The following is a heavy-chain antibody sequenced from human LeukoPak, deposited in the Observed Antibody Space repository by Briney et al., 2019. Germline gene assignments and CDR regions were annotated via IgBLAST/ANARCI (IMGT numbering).Heavy chain of an antibody. Sequence: PSQTLSLTFTVSGGSISSGSYYWSWIRQPAGKGLEWIGRIYTSGSTNYNPSLKSRVTISVDTSKNQFSLKLSSVTAADTAVYYCARDYGDYLNYFDYWGQGTLATVSS. CDR2: IYTSGST. D-gene: IGHD4-17*01. V-gene: IGHV4-61*02. J-gene: IGHJ4*02. CDR1: GGSISSGSYY. CDR3: ARDYGDYLNYFDY.